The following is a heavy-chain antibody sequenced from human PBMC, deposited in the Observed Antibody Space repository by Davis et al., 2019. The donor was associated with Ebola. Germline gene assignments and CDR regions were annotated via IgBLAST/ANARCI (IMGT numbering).Heavy chain of an antibody. J-gene: IGHJ4*02. D-gene: IGHD1-26*01. CDR3: ASALATYSGSYYDN. CDR2: ISSRGRT. V-gene: IGHV4-59*01. CDR1: GGSISSSF. Sequence: SETLSLTCTVSGGSISSSFWSWFRLSPGKGLEWIGYISSRGRTNYNPSFQSRVTISVDASKNQFSLKLDSVTAADTAVHYCASALATYSGSYYDNWGQGTLVAVSS.